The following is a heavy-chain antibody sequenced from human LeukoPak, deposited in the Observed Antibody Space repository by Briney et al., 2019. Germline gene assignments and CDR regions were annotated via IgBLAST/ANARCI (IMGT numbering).Heavy chain of an antibody. Sequence: PVGSLRLSCAASVYTFSSYWMHWVRQAPGKGLEWVSSISSSSSYIYYADSVKGRFTIDRDTAKNSLYLQMNSLRAEDTAVYFCAREISYGDYPSGDAFDNWGQGTMVTVSS. V-gene: IGHV3-21*01. CDR2: ISSSSSYI. CDR1: VYTFSSYW. J-gene: IGHJ3*02. CDR3: AREISYGDYPSGDAFDN. D-gene: IGHD4-17*01.